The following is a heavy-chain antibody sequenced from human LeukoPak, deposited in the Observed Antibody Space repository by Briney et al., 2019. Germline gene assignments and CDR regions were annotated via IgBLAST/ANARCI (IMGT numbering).Heavy chain of an antibody. CDR1: GGSISSGGYY. V-gene: IGHV4-31*03. CDR2: IYYSGST. J-gene: IGHJ4*02. D-gene: IGHD6-19*01. Sequence: PSETLSRTCSVSGGSISSGGYYWSWIRQHPGKDLEWIGYIYYSGSTYYNPSLNSRVTISLDTSKNQFSLKLSSVTAADTAMYYCARRIPVAGIFDYWGQGILVTVSS. CDR3: ARRIPVAGIFDY.